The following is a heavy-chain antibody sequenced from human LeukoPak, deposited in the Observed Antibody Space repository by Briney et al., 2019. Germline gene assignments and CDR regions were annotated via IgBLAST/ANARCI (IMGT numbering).Heavy chain of an antibody. J-gene: IGHJ6*03. Sequence: PGGSLRLSCAASGFTFSSYSMNWVRQAPGKGLEWVSSIRSSSSYIYYADSVKGRFTISRDNAKNSLYLQMNSLRAEDTAVYYCARRWCSSTSCYVYYYYYMDVWGKGTTVTVSS. CDR1: GFTFSSYS. CDR3: ARRWCSSTSCYVYYYYYMDV. V-gene: IGHV3-21*01. CDR2: IRSSSSYI. D-gene: IGHD2-2*01.